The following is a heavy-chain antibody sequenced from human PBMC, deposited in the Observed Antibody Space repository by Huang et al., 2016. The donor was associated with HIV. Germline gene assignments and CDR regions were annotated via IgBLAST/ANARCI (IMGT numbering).Heavy chain of an antibody. J-gene: IGHJ4*02. CDR3: VRDPRIQSWLNYFDY. Sequence: EVQLVESGGGLVQPGGSLRLSCAASGFTFSSYWMHWVRQAPGKGLVWGSRINSDGSSSGEADSVKGRFTIARDNAKNTLYLQMNSLRAEDTAVYYCVRDPRIQSWLNYFDYWGQGTLVSVSS. CDR2: INSDGSSS. V-gene: IGHV3-74*01. CDR1: GFTFSSYW. D-gene: IGHD3-22*01.